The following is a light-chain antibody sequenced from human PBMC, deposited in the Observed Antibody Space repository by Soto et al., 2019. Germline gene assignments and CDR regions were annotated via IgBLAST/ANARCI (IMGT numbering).Light chain of an antibody. CDR1: QSVRTN. CDR3: QQYFNWPLTWT. J-gene: IGKJ1*01. V-gene: IGKV3-15*01. Sequence: VVLTQSPATLSVSAGGTVTLSCRASQSVRTNVAWYQQIPGQAPRLLVYGASTRATGVPARFTGRGSGIVFSLTISSLLSEDSAFYYCQQYFNWPLTWTFGPGTKVQIK. CDR2: GAS.